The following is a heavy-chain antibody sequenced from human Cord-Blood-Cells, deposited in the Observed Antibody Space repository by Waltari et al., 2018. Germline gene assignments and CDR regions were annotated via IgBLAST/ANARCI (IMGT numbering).Heavy chain of an antibody. Sequence: QVQLQESGPGLVKPSETLSLTCTVSGGSIGSYYWSWIRQPPGKGLEWIGYIYYSGRTNYHPSLKSRVTISVDTSKNQFSLKLSSVTAADTAVYYCARLSGYPHYWGQGTLVTVSS. CDR2: IYYSGRT. CDR1: GGSIGSYY. CDR3: ARLSGYPHY. V-gene: IGHV4-59*08. J-gene: IGHJ4*02. D-gene: IGHD5-12*01.